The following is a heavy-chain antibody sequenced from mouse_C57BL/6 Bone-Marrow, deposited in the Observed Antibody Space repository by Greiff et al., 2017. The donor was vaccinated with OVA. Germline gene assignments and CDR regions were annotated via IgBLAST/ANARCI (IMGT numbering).Heavy chain of an antibody. CDR3: ARHGGYYVGFAY. CDR1: GFTFSDYY. V-gene: IGHV5-12*01. CDR2: ISNGGGST. J-gene: IGHJ3*01. D-gene: IGHD2-3*01. Sequence: EVKLQESGGGLVQPGGSLKLSCAASGFTFSDYYMYWVRQTPEKRLEWVAYISNGGGSTYYPDTVKGRFTISRDNAKNTLYLQMSRLKSEDTAMYYCARHGGYYVGFAYWGQGTLVTVSA.